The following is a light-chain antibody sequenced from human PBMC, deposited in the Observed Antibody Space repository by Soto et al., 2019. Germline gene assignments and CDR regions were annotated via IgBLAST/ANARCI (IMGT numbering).Light chain of an antibody. CDR1: QGISTN. V-gene: IGKV1-5*01. CDR3: QQCNRYPIT. CDR2: DAS. J-gene: IGKJ5*01. Sequence: DVQMTQSPSSVSASVGDRVTITCRASQGISTNLAWYQQKPGKAPKLLIYDASSLESGVPSRFSGSGSGTEFTLTISSLQPDDSATYYCQQCNRYPITFGQGTLLEI.